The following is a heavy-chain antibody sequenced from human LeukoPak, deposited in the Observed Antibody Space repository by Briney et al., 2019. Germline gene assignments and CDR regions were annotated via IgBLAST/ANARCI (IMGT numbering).Heavy chain of an antibody. CDR1: GSTFTDYY. Sequence: ASVKLSCKAAGSTFTDYYTHWVRQAPGHRPGRKGGINPRSGDTKYAQKFQDRVTMTRDTSISTAYVELSGLTSDDTAVYYCARGSALQGTRFPFAYWGQGTLVTVSS. CDR2: INPRSGDT. V-gene: IGHV1-2*02. CDR3: ARGSALQGTRFPFAY. J-gene: IGHJ4*02. D-gene: IGHD1-7*01.